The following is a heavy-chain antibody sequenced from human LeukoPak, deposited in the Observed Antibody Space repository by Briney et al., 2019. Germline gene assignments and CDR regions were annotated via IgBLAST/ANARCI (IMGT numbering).Heavy chain of an antibody. V-gene: IGHV1-46*01. Sequence: ASVKVSCKASGYTFTSYYMHWVRQAPGQGLEWMGIINPSGGSTSYAQKFQGRVTMTRDMSTSTVYMELSSLRSEDTAVYYYARGGSIVLRDCSSTSCYYAFDIWGQGTMVTVSS. CDR3: ARGGSIVLRDCSSTSCYYAFDI. CDR2: INPSGGST. D-gene: IGHD2-2*01. J-gene: IGHJ3*02. CDR1: GYTFTSYY.